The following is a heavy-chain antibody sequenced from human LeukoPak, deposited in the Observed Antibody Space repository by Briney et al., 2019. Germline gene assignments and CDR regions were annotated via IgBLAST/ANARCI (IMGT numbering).Heavy chain of an antibody. J-gene: IGHJ4*02. CDR2: IYYSGST. D-gene: IGHD3-16*02. V-gene: IGHV4-59*12. CDR1: GGSISSYY. Sequence: SETLSLTCTVSGGSISSYYWSWIRQPPGKELEWIGYIYYSGSTNYNPSLKSRVTISVDTSKNQFSLKLSSVTAADTAVYYCAREYDYVWGSYRYRYDYWGQGTLVTVSS. CDR3: AREYDYVWGSYRYRYDY.